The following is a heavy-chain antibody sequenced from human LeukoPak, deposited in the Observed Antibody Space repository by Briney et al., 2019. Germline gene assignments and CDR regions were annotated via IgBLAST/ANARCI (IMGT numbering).Heavy chain of an antibody. Sequence: SETLSLTFTVSGGSISSSSYYWGWIRQPPGKGLEWIGSIYYSGSTYYNPSLKSRVTISVDTSKNQFSLKLSSVTAADTAVYYCARRGVAAAGTDYWGQGTLVTVSS. CDR1: GGSISSSSYY. J-gene: IGHJ4*02. CDR3: ARRGVAAAGTDY. D-gene: IGHD6-13*01. V-gene: IGHV4-39*01. CDR2: IYYSGST.